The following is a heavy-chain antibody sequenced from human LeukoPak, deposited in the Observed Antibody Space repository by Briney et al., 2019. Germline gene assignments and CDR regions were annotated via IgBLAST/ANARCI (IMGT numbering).Heavy chain of an antibody. CDR2: ISGSGGST. V-gene: IGHV3-23*01. J-gene: IGHJ4*02. Sequence: GGSLRLSCAASGFTFSSYGMSWVRQAPGKGLECVSSISGSGGSTNHADSVKGRFTISRDNSKNTLYLQMNSLRAEDTAVYYCARGLVPAALGFGAYFDYWGQGTLVTVSS. CDR3: ARGLVPAALGFGAYFDY. CDR1: GFTFSSYG. D-gene: IGHD2-2*01.